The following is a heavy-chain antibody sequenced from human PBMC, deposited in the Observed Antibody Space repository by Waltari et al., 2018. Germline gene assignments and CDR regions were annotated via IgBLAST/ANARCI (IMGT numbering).Heavy chain of an antibody. Sequence: QVQLQQWGAGLLKPSETLSLTCAVYGGSFSGYYWSWIRQPPGKGLEWIGEINHSGSTNYNPSLKSRVTISVDTSKNQFSLKLSSVTAADTAVYYCASILGPIGGGYDGRASLDYWGQGTLVTVSS. CDR2: INHSGST. D-gene: IGHD5-12*01. J-gene: IGHJ4*02. V-gene: IGHV4-34*01. CDR3: ASILGPIGGGYDGRASLDY. CDR1: GGSFSGYY.